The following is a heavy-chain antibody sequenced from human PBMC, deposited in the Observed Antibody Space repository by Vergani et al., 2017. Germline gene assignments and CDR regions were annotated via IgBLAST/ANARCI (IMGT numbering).Heavy chain of an antibody. D-gene: IGHD3-3*01. V-gene: IGHV4-4*07. Sequence: QVQLQESGPGLVKPSETLSLTCTVSGGSISSYYWSWIRQPAGKGLEWIGRIYTSGSTNYNPSLKSRVTMSVDTSKNQFSLKLSSVTAADTAVYYCARGRSGERPGGGNYYYYGMDVWGQGTTVTVSS. CDR2: IYTSGST. CDR3: ARGRSGERPGGGNYYYYGMDV. CDR1: GGSISSYY. J-gene: IGHJ6*02.